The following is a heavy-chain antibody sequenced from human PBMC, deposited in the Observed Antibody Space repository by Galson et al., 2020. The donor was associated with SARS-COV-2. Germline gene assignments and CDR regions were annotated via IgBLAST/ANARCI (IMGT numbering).Heavy chain of an antibody. J-gene: IGHJ5*02. CDR2: INHSGDT. V-gene: IGHV4-34*01. CDR3: ARDEGDCNSSSCYSSWFDP. D-gene: IGHD2-2*02. Sequence: SETLSLTCAVYGGSISGYYWSWIRQPPGKGLEWIGEINHSGDTNNNPSLKSRVPIPVDTSKNQFSLKLSSVTAADTAVYYCARDEGDCNSSSCYSSWFDPWGMGTLVTVSS. CDR1: GGSISGYY.